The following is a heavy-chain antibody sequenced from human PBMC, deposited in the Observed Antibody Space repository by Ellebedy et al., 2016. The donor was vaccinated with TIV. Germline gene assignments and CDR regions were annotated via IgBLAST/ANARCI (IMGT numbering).Heavy chain of an antibody. Sequence: GESLKISCTASGFTFGDYPMSWFRQAPGKGLEWVGFIRSKAYGGTTDYAASVKDRFIISRYDSKSVADLQMNSLKTEDIAVYYCSRALGVVIGTWYFDYWGQGTLVTVSS. CDR3: SRALGVVIGTWYFDY. CDR2: IRSKAYGGTT. J-gene: IGHJ4*02. CDR1: GFTFGDYP. V-gene: IGHV3-49*03. D-gene: IGHD2-2*01.